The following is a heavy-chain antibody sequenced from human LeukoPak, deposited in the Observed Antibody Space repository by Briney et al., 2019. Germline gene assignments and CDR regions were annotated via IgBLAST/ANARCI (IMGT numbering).Heavy chain of an antibody. J-gene: IGHJ4*02. Sequence: GGSLRLSCAASGFTVGSNYMNWVRQAPGKGFEWVSSIYSGGSTDYADSVNGRFTISRDSSKNTVYLQMNSLRSDDTAVYYCAGNNYASGTFLVYWGQGTLVTVSS. CDR3: AGNNYASGTFLVY. V-gene: IGHV3-66*02. CDR2: IYSGGST. D-gene: IGHD3-10*01. CDR1: GFTVGSNY.